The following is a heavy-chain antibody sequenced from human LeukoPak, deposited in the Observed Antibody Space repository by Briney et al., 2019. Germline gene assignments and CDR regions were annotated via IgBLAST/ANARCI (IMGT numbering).Heavy chain of an antibody. CDR1: GFTFSSYA. CDR2: ISGSGGST. Sequence: AGGSLRLSCAASGFTFSSYAMSWVRQAPGKGLEWVSAISGSGGSTYYADSVKGRFTISRDNSKNTLYLQMNSLRAEDTAVYYCAKDPYDSSGPNDDYWGQGTLVTVSS. V-gene: IGHV3-23*01. J-gene: IGHJ4*02. D-gene: IGHD3-22*01. CDR3: AKDPYDSSGPNDDY.